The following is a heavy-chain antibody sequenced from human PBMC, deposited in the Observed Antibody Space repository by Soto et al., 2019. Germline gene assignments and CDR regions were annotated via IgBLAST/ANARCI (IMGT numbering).Heavy chain of an antibody. CDR2: IRAKSNKYAT. CDR3: NSGSYYSSI. V-gene: IGHV3-73*01. J-gene: IGHJ4*02. CDR1: GFSFSGSA. D-gene: IGHD1-26*01. Sequence: XVCLRLSCAACGFSFSGSAIHWVRQASGKGLEWVGRIRAKSNKYATLYAESLKGRFTISRDDSQSTAYLEMNSLKTEDTAVYYCNSGSYYSSIWAQGTLVTVSS.